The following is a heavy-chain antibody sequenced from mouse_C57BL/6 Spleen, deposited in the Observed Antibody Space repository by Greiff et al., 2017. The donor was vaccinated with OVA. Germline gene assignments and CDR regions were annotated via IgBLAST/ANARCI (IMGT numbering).Heavy chain of an antibody. CDR3: ARSTTVVAYYFDD. CDR2: IYPRSGNT. Sequence: VQLQESGAELARPGASVKLSCKASGYTFTSSGISWVKQRTGQGLEWIGEIYPRSGNTYYNEKFKGKATLTADKSSSTAYMDLRGLTSEDSAVYFCARSTTVVAYYFDDWGQGTTLTVSS. D-gene: IGHD1-1*01. J-gene: IGHJ2*01. V-gene: IGHV1-81*01. CDR1: GYTFTSSG.